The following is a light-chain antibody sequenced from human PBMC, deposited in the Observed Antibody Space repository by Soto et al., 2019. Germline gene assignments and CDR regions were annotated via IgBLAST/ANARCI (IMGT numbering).Light chain of an antibody. V-gene: IGLV2-14*01. CDR1: SSDVGGYNY. J-gene: IGLJ3*02. Sequence: QSVLTQPAFVSGSPGQSITISCTGTSSDVGGYNYVSWYQQHPGKAPKLMIYEVSNRPSGVSNRFSGSKSGNTASLTISGLQAEDEADYYCSSYTSSSTRVFGGGTSSPS. CDR3: SSYTSSSTRV. CDR2: EVS.